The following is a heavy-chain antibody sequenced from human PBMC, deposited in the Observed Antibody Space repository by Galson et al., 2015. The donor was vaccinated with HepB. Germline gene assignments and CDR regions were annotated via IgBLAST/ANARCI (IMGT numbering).Heavy chain of an antibody. J-gene: IGHJ6*02. Sequence: SVKVSCKASGGTFSSYAISWVRQAPGQGLEWMGGIIPIFGTANYAQKFQGRVTITADESTSTAYMELSSLRSEDTAVYYCARRPCGGDCYSSGMDVWGQGTTVTVSS. V-gene: IGHV1-69*13. D-gene: IGHD2-21*02. CDR1: GGTFSSYA. CDR3: ARRPCGGDCYSSGMDV. CDR2: IIPIFGTA.